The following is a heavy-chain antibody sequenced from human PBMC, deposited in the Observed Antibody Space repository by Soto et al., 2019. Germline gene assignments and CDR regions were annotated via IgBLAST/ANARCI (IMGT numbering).Heavy chain of an antibody. D-gene: IGHD3-10*01. CDR1: GLTFSSYW. V-gene: IGHV3-7*01. CDR2: IKQDGSEK. Sequence: EVQLVESGGGLAQPGGSLRLSCAASGLTFSSYWMTWVRQAPGKRLEWVANIKQDGSEKYYVDSVKGRFTISRDNAKNSLYLQMNNLRVEDTAVYYCARGEAIGDDPWGHGTLVTVSS. CDR3: ARGEAIGDDP. J-gene: IGHJ5*02.